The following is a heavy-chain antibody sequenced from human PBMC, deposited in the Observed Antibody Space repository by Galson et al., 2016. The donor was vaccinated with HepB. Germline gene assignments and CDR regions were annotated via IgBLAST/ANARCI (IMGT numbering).Heavy chain of an antibody. Sequence: TLSLTCTVSGGSIASSGDFYWTWIRQHPGKGLEWIGYIYYSGSTYYNPSLKSRVTISVATSKNQFSLKLSSVTAADTAVYYCARGGAVLMTSKAFDIWGQGTMVTVSS. D-gene: IGHD3-16*01. CDR3: ARGGAVLMTSKAFDI. CDR1: GGSIASSGDFY. J-gene: IGHJ3*02. CDR2: IYYSGST. V-gene: IGHV4-31*03.